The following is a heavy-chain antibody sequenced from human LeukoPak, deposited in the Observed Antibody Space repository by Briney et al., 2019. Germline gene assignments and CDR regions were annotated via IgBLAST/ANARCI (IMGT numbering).Heavy chain of an antibody. CDR1: GGTCSSYA. V-gene: IGHV1-69*05. CDR3: ARVLVRHDHDYYDSSGYQYYFDY. D-gene: IGHD3-22*01. CDR2: IIPIFGTA. Sequence: SVKVSCKASGGTCSSYAISWVRQAPGQGLEWMGGIIPIFGTANYAQKFQGRVTITTDESTSTAYMELSSLRSEDTAVYYCARVLVRHDHDYYDSSGYQYYFDYWGQGTLVTVSS. J-gene: IGHJ4*02.